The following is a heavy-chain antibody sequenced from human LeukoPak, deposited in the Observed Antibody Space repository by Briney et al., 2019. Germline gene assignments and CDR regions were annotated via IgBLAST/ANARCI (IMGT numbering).Heavy chain of an antibody. J-gene: IGHJ6*02. CDR2: INPNSGGT. V-gene: IGHV1-2*02. CDR3: ARVLRYFEGYYYGMDV. D-gene: IGHD3-9*01. Sequence: ASVKVSCKASGYTFTGYYMHWVRQAPGQGPEWMGWINPNSGGTNYAQKFQGRVTMTRDTSISTAYMELSRLRSDDTAVYYCARVLRYFEGYYYGMDVWGQGTTVTVSS. CDR1: GYTFTGYY.